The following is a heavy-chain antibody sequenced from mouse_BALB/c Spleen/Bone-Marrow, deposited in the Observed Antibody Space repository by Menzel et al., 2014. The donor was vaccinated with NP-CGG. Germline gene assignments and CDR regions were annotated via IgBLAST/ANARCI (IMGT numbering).Heavy chain of an antibody. D-gene: IGHD2-4*01. CDR3: ARRDYDYDGPWFAY. CDR2: ISSGGSYT. V-gene: IGHV5-6*01. CDR1: GFTFSSYG. J-gene: IGHJ3*01. Sequence: EVQLVESGGDLVKPGGSLKLSCAASGFTFSSYGVPWVRQTPDKRLEWVATISSGGSYTYYPDSVKGRFTISRDNAKNTLYLQMSSLKSGDTAMYYCARRDYDYDGPWFAYWGQGTLVTVSA.